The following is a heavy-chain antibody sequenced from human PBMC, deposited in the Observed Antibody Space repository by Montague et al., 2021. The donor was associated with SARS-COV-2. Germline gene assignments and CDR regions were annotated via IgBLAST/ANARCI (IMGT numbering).Heavy chain of an antibody. CDR1: GVSITSTSYY. V-gene: IGHV4-39*01. D-gene: IGHD3-22*01. CDR3: ARGHQGVAMIVVVMIGAEYYFDY. Sequence: SETLSLTCSVSGVSITSTSYYWGWIRQPPGKGLEWIGSISFSESTYYNPSLKSRVIMSVDTSKNQFSLKMKSVTAADTANYYCARGHQGVAMIVVVMIGAEYYFDYWGQGSLVTVSS. CDR2: ISFSEST. J-gene: IGHJ4*02.